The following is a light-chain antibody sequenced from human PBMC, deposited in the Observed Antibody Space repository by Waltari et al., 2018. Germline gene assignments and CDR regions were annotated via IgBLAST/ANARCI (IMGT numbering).Light chain of an antibody. Sequence: QSVVTQPASVSGSPGQSISISCTGTSNDIGANDYVSWYQQHPGRAPQLVIYDVSVRPSWVSIRFSGSKSGNTASLTMSGLQAEDEALYYCSSYTLTNPVVFGGGTKLTVL. CDR1: SNDIGANDY. V-gene: IGLV2-14*03. CDR2: DVS. J-gene: IGLJ2*01. CDR3: SSYTLTNPVV.